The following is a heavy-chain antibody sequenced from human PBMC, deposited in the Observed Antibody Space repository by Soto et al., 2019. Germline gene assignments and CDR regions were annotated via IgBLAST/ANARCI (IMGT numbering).Heavy chain of an antibody. V-gene: IGHV3-9*01. Sequence: GGSLRLSCAASGFTFDDYAMHWVRQAPGKGLEWVSGISWNSGSIGYADSVKGRFTISRDNAKNSLYLQMNSLRAEDTALYYCAKDASNYDSSGYDYWGQGTLVTVSS. D-gene: IGHD3-22*01. J-gene: IGHJ4*02. CDR2: ISWNSGSI. CDR1: GFTFDDYA. CDR3: AKDASNYDSSGYDY.